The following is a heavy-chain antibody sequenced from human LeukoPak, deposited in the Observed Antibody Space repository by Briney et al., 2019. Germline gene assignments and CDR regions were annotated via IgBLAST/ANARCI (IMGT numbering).Heavy chain of an antibody. CDR1: GDSIYNNY. CDR2: FYSRGTGTT. Sequence: SETLSLTCTVSGDSIYNNYWGWIRQSPDKGLEWIAYFYSRGTGTTDYNPSLESRVTVSVDTFSQFSLNLSSVTAADTAVYYCARTQFMQWLVYSRDAFDIWGQGTMVTVSS. J-gene: IGHJ3*02. CDR3: ARTQFMQWLVYSRDAFDI. V-gene: IGHV4-59*01. D-gene: IGHD6-19*01.